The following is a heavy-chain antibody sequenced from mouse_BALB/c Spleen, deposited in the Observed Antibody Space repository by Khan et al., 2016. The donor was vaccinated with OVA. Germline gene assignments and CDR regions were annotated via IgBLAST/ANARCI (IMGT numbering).Heavy chain of an antibody. J-gene: IGHJ2*01. CDR1: GYTFINYW. CDR2: INPSTGYT. V-gene: IGHV1-7*01. Sequence: QVQLKQSGAELAKPGASVKMSCKASGYTFINYWILWVKQRPGQGLEWIGYINPSTGYTEYNQNFKDKATLTADKSSSPAYMQLSSLPSEDSAVYYCARRGLRWDFDYWGQGTTLTVSS. CDR3: ARRGLRWDFDY. D-gene: IGHD1-1*01.